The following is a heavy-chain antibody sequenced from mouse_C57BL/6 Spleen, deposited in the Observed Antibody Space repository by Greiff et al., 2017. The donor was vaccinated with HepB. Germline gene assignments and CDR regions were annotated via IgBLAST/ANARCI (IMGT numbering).Heavy chain of an antibody. CDR2: ISSGSSTI. D-gene: IGHD2-4*01. Sequence: EVHLVESGGGLVKPGGSLKLSCAASGFTFSDYGMHWVRRAPEKGLEWVAYISSGSSTIYYADTVKGRFTISRDNAKNTLFLQMTSLRSEDTAMYYCARNDYDGDYAMDYWGQGTSVTVSS. V-gene: IGHV5-17*01. CDR3: ARNDYDGDYAMDY. J-gene: IGHJ4*01. CDR1: GFTFSDYG.